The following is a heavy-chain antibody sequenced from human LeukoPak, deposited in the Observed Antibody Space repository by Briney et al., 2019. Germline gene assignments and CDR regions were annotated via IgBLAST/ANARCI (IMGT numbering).Heavy chain of an antibody. J-gene: IGHJ3*02. V-gene: IGHV4-59*12. CDR1: GGSISSYY. CDR2: IYYSGST. CDR3: ARTWYYYDSSGSHDAFDI. Sequence: SETLSLTCTVSGGSISSYYWSWIRQPPGKGLEWIGYIYYSGSTNYNPSLKSRVTISVDTSKNQFSLKLSSVTAADTAVYYCARTWYYYDSSGSHDAFDIWGQGTMVTVSS. D-gene: IGHD3-22*01.